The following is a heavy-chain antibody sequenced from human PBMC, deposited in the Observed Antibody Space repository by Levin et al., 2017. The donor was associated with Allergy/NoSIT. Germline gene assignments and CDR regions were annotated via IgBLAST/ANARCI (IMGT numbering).Heavy chain of an antibody. CDR3: ARFVWGSYRGFDY. CDR2: IYDTGNT. Sequence: SETLSLTCTVSGGSINSDNWSWIRQPPGKGLEWIGYIYDTGNTNYNPSLKSRVTLSVDTSKNQFSLKLSSVTPADTAVYYCARFVWGSYRGFDYWGQGTLVTVSS. J-gene: IGHJ4*02. V-gene: IGHV4-59*01. CDR1: GGSINSDN. D-gene: IGHD3-16*02.